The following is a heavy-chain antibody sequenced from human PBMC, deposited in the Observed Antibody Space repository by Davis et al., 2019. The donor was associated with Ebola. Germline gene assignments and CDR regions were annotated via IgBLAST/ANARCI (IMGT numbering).Heavy chain of an antibody. CDR1: GRSFSGYY. V-gene: IGHV4-34*01. D-gene: IGHD3-3*01. Sequence: SETLSLTCAVYGRSFSGYYWSWIRQPPGKGLEWIGEINHSGSTNYNPSLKSRVTISVDTSKNQFSLKLSSVTAADTAVYYCARDPGDYDFWSGYYKNWGQGTLVTVSS. J-gene: IGHJ4*02. CDR3: ARDPGDYDFWSGYYKN. CDR2: INHSGST.